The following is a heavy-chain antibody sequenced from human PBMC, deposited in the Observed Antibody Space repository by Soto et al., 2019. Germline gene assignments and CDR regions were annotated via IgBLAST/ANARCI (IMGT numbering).Heavy chain of an antibody. Sequence: SVKVSCKASGGTFSSYAISWVRQAPGQGLEWMGGIIPIFGTANYAQKFQGRVTTTADESTSTAYMELSSLRSEDTAVYYCARDLGYDSFYGMDVWGQGTTVTVSS. CDR2: IIPIFGTA. CDR3: ARDLGYDSFYGMDV. V-gene: IGHV1-69*13. CDR1: GGTFSSYA. J-gene: IGHJ6*02. D-gene: IGHD3-3*01.